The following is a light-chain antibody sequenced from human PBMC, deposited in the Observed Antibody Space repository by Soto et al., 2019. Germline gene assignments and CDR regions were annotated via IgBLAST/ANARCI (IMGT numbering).Light chain of an antibody. V-gene: IGLV1-40*01. CDR3: QSYDSSLSGWV. Sequence: QPVLTQPPSVSGAPGQRVTISCTGSSSNIGAGYDVHWYQQLPGTAPKLLIYGNSNRPSGVPDRFSGSKSGTSASLAITGLQAEDEADYYCQSYDSSLSGWVFGVGTKLTVL. J-gene: IGLJ3*02. CDR2: GNS. CDR1: SSNIGAGYD.